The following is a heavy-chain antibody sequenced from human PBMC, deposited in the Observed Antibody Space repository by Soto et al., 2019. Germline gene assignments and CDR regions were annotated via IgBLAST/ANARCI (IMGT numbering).Heavy chain of an antibody. CDR1: GGSISSYY. CDR3: ARGSALLYYDFWSGPPVYYFDY. CDR2: IYYSGST. D-gene: IGHD3-3*01. V-gene: IGHV4-59*01. Sequence: SETLSLTCTVSGGSISSYYWSWIRQPPGKGLEWIGYIYYSGSTNYNPSLKSRATISVDTSKNQFSLKLSSVTAADTAVYYCARGSALLYYDFWSGPPVYYFDYWGQGTLVTVSS. J-gene: IGHJ4*02.